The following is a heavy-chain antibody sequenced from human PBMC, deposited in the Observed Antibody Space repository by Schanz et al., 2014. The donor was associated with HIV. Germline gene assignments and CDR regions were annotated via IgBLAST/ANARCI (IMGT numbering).Heavy chain of an antibody. CDR2: IYSGGRT. Sequence: EVQLVESGGGLIQPGGSLRLSCAASGFTVSTNYMRWVRQAPGKGLECVSVIYSGGRTYYADSVKGRFTISRDNSKNTLYLQMNSLRAEDTSMYYCARDDSSSSDYWGQGTLVTVSS. J-gene: IGHJ4*02. V-gene: IGHV3-53*01. CDR3: ARDDSSSSDY. D-gene: IGHD2-21*01. CDR1: GFTVSTNY.